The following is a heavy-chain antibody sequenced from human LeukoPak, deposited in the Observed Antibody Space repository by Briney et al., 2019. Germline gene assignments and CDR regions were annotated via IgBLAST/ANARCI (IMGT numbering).Heavy chain of an antibody. J-gene: IGHJ4*02. CDR2: IKHDGNEK. CDR1: GFTFSRSW. Sequence: GGSLRLSCAASGFTFSRSWMTWVRPAPGRGLAWVANIKHDGNEKYYVDFVKGRFTISRDKAKNSLYLHMNSLRAGDTAVYYCVGAPNYAYFDYWGQGTLITVSS. V-gene: IGHV3-7*01. CDR3: VGAPNYAYFDY. D-gene: IGHD4/OR15-4a*01.